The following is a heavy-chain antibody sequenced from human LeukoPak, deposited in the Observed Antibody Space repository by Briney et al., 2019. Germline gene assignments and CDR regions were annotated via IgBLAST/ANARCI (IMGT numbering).Heavy chain of an antibody. CDR2: ISSSGRTI. D-gene: IGHD5-24*01. Sequence: GGSLRLSCAASGFTFSSYEMNWVRQAPGKGLEWVSYISSSGRTIYYADFVKGRFIISSANAKNSSSMVMYILTADATALYYCAKEMTTKNYFDYWGQGTLVTVSS. CDR3: AKEMTTKNYFDY. J-gene: IGHJ4*02. V-gene: IGHV3-48*03. CDR1: GFTFSSYE.